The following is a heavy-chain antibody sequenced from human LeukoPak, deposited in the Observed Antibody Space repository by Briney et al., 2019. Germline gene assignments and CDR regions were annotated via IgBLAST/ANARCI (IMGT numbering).Heavy chain of an antibody. CDR3: ARDYHYGSGGLDY. CDR2: IYYSGST. Sequence: KPSETLSLTCTVSGGSISSYYWSWIRQPPGKGLEWIGYIYYSGSTNYNPSLKSRVTISVDTSKNQFSLKLSSVTAADTAVYYCARDYHYGSGGLDYWGQGTLVTVSS. D-gene: IGHD3-10*01. J-gene: IGHJ4*02. V-gene: IGHV4-59*01. CDR1: GGSISSYY.